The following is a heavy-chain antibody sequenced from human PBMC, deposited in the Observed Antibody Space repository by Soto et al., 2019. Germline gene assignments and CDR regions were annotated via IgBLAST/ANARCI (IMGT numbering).Heavy chain of an antibody. CDR1: GGSISSGGYY. CDR2: IYYSGST. Sequence: PSETLSLTCTVSGGSISSGGYYWSWIRQHPGKGLEWIGYIYYSGSTNYNPSLKSRVTISVDTSKNQFSLKLSSVTAADTAVYYCSSNLRYFDWLPPRAYYYYYMDVWGKGTTVTVSS. D-gene: IGHD3-9*01. J-gene: IGHJ6*03. V-gene: IGHV4-61*08. CDR3: SSNLRYFDWLPPRAYYYYYMDV.